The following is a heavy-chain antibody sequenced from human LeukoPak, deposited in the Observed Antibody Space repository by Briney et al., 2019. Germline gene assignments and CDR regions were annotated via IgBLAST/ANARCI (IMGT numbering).Heavy chain of an antibody. Sequence: GGSLRLSCAASGFIFSSYGMSWVRQAPGKGLEWVSGISDDGASTYYVDSVKGRFTISRDTSKNTLYLQMNSLTADDTAVYFCACLRGPSDYWGQGTLVTVSS. CDR2: ISDDGAST. V-gene: IGHV3-23*01. CDR1: GFIFSSYG. CDR3: ACLRGPSDY. J-gene: IGHJ4*02. D-gene: IGHD4-17*01.